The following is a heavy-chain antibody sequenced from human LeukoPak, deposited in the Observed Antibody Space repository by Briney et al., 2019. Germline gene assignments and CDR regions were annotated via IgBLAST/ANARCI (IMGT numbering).Heavy chain of an antibody. J-gene: IGHJ4*02. D-gene: IGHD3-10*01. CDR2: TYYRSKWYT. Sequence: SQTLSLTCDISGDSVSSNSAAWNWIRQSPSRGLEWLGRTYYRSKWYTDYAVSVKSRISINPDTSQNQFSLQLNSVTPEDTGQLSSGTAGSPYYFTSGSYYSRFDYWGQGTLVTVSS. V-gene: IGHV6-1*01. CDR1: GDSVSSNSAA. CDR3: GTAGSPYYFTSGSYYSRFDY.